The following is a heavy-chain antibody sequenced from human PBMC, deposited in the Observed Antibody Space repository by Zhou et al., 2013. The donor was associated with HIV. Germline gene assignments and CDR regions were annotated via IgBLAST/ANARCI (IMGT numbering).Heavy chain of an antibody. D-gene: IGHD6-13*01. CDR2: IIPIFGTA. J-gene: IGHJ4*02. CDR3: ASGGTYSSSWYSPGAGTFDY. CDR1: GGTFSSYA. V-gene: IGHV1-69*05. Sequence: QVQLVQSGAELKKPGSSVKVSCKASGGTFSSYAISWVRQAPGQGLEWMGGIIPIFGTANYAQKFQGRVTITTDESTSTAYMELSSLRSEDTAVYYCASGGTYSSSWYSPGAGTFDYWGQGTLVTVSS.